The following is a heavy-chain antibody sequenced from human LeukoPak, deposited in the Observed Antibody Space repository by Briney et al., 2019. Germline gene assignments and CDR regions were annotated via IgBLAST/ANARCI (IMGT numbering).Heavy chain of an antibody. CDR1: GYTFTSYA. CDR2: INAGNGNT. CDR3: ARDRGGTHYDILTH. V-gene: IGHV1-3*01. Sequence: ASVKVSCKASGYTFTSYAMHWVRQAPGQRLEWMGWINAGNGNTKYSQKFQGRVTITRDTSASTAYMELSSLRSEDTAVYYCARDRGGTHYDILTHWGQGTLVTVSS. J-gene: IGHJ4*02. D-gene: IGHD3-9*01.